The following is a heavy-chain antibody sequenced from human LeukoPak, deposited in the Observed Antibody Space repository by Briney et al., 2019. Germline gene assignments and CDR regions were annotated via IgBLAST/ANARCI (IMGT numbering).Heavy chain of an antibody. Sequence: SETLSLTCAVSGGSISTYYWSWIRQPPGKGLEWIGYIHYSGSSNYNPSLKSRVTISLDTSKNQFSLKLSSVTAADTAVYYCARLRAITMIVAKRKKTNWFDPWGQGTLVTVSS. D-gene: IGHD3-22*01. V-gene: IGHV4-59*12. CDR2: IHYSGSS. CDR1: GGSISTYY. CDR3: ARLRAITMIVAKRKKTNWFDP. J-gene: IGHJ5*02.